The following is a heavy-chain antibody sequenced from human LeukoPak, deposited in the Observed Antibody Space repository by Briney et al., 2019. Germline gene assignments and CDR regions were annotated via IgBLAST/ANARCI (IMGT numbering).Heavy chain of an antibody. CDR2: FDPEDGET. CDR1: GYTLTELS. D-gene: IGHD3-16*01. J-gene: IGHJ5*02. Sequence: GASVKVSCKVSGYTLTELSMHWVRQAPGKGLEWMGGFDPEDGETIYAQKFQGRVTMAEDTSTDTAYMELSSLRSEDTAVYYCGSGHGGWFDPWGQGTLVTVSS. V-gene: IGHV1-24*01. CDR3: GSGHGGWFDP.